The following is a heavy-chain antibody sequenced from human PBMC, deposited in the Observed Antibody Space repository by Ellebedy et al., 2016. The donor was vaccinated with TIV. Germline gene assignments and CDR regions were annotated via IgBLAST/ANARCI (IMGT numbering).Heavy chain of an antibody. CDR3: AHRTITVIWGVIRYWYFDL. CDR1: GFSLSTSGVG. D-gene: IGHD3-10*01. V-gene: IGHV2-5*02. J-gene: IGHJ2*01. CDR2: IYGDDDK. Sequence: SGPTLVKPTQTLTLTCTFSGFSLSTSGVGVGWIRQAPGKALAWLALIYGDDDKRYSPSLKSRLTITKDTSKNQVVLTMTNMDPVDTATYYCAHRTITVIWGVIRYWYFDLWGRGTLVTVSS.